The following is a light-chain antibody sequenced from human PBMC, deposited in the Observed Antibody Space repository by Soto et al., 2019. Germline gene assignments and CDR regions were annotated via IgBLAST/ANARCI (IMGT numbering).Light chain of an antibody. Sequence: QSALTQPPSASGSPGQSVTIPCTGTSSDIGGYNFVSWYQQHPGKAPKLIIYEVNKRPSGVPDRFSGSKSGNTASLTVSGLQADEEGDYYCSSYAGTNNLGVFGGGTKLTVL. J-gene: IGLJ3*02. CDR3: SSYAGTNNLGV. CDR1: SSDIGGYNF. V-gene: IGLV2-8*01. CDR2: EVN.